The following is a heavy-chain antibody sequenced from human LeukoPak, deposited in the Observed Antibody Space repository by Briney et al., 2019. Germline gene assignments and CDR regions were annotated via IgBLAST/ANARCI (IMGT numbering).Heavy chain of an antibody. J-gene: IGHJ6*02. CDR2: IYYSGST. CDR1: GGSISSYY. V-gene: IGHV4-59*01. D-gene: IGHD3-22*01. CDR3: ARAPYYYDSSGYYYYYYGMDV. Sequence: KSSETLSLTCTVSGGSISSYYWSWIRQPPGKGLEWIGYIYYSGSTNYNPSLKSPVTISVDTSKNQFSLKLSSVTAADTAVYYCARAPYYYDSSGYYYYYYGMDVWGQGTTVTVSS.